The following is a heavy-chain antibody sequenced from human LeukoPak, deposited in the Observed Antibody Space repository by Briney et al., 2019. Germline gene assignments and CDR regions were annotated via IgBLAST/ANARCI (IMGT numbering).Heavy chain of an antibody. CDR2: INHSGST. V-gene: IGHV4-34*01. D-gene: IGHD6-19*01. J-gene: IGHJ3*02. Sequence: GSLRLSCAASGFTFSSYWMHWVRQPPGKGLEWIGEINHSGSTNYNPSLKSRVTISVDTSKNQFSLKLSSVTAADTAVYYCARRSSGWGRAFDIWGQGTMVTVSS. CDR1: GFTFSSYW. CDR3: ARRSSGWGRAFDI.